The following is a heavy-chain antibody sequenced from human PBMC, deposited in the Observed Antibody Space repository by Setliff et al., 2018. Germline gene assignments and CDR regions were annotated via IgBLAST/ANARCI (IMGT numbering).Heavy chain of an antibody. D-gene: IGHD4-17*01. CDR1: GYSISSGHY. V-gene: IGHV4-38-2*02. Sequence: LSLTCTVSGYSISSGHYWGWIRQPPGKGLEWIGSISRSGSTYYNPSLRSRVTISLDTSKNQFSPKLTSVTAADTAVYYCAGGRRYDYGWDFDYWGQGTLVTVSS. J-gene: IGHJ4*02. CDR3: AGGRRYDYGWDFDY. CDR2: ISRSGST.